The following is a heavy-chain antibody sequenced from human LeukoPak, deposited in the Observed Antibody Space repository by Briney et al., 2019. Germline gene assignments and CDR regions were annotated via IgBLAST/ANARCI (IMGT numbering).Heavy chain of an antibody. CDR3: ARYQAGTKFSWFDY. J-gene: IGHJ5*01. CDR1: GYSFTSYW. V-gene: IGHV5-51*01. CDR2: IYPGDSDN. D-gene: IGHD6-19*01. Sequence: GESLKISCKGSGYSFTSYWSGWWRQMPGKVLELMGIIYPGDSDNRYSPSFQSQVTISADKSISTTYLQWSSLKASDTAMYYCARYQAGTKFSWFDYWGQGTLVTVSS.